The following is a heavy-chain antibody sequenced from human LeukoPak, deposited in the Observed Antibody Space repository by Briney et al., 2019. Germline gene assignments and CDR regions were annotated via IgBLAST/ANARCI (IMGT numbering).Heavy chain of an antibody. CDR3: AKTLDDYVWGSYRSSDY. D-gene: IGHD3-16*02. V-gene: IGHV3-48*03. CDR2: ISSSGSTI. CDR1: GFTFSSYE. J-gene: IGHJ4*02. Sequence: PGGSLRLSCAASGFTFSSYEMNWVRQAPGKGLEWVSYISSSGSTIYYADSVKGRFTISRDNSKNTLYLQMNSLRAEDTAVYYCAKTLDDYVWGSYRSSDYWGQGTLVTVSS.